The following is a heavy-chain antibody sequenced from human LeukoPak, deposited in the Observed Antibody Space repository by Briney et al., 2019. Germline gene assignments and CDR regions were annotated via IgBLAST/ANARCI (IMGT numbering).Heavy chain of an antibody. CDR1: GGSFSGYY. Sequence: PSETLSLTCAVYGGSFSGYYWSWIRQPPVKGLEWIGEINHSGSTNYNPSLKSRVTISVDTSKNQFSLKLSSVTAADTAVYYCARSFTPSFDYWGQGTLVTVSS. CDR3: ARSFTPSFDY. J-gene: IGHJ4*02. V-gene: IGHV4-34*01. CDR2: INHSGST.